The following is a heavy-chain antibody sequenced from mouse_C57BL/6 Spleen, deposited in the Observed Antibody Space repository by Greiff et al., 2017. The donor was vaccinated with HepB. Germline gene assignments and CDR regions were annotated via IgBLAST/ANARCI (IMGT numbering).Heavy chain of an antibody. CDR1: GFTFSSYA. CDR2: ISSGGDYI. J-gene: IGHJ3*01. Sequence: EVHLVESGEGLVKPGGSLKLSCAASGFTFSSYAMSWVRQTPEKRLEWVAYISSGGDYIYYADTVKGRFTISRDNARNTLYLQMSSLKSEDTAMYYCTTVELITTVVATEGFAYWGQGTLVTVSA. CDR3: TTVELITTVVATEGFAY. V-gene: IGHV5-9-1*02. D-gene: IGHD1-1*01.